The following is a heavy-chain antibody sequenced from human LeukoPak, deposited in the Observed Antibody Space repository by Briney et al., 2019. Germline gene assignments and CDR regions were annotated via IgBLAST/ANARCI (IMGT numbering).Heavy chain of an antibody. CDR1: GFTFSSYA. Sequence: GRSLRLSCAASGFTFSSYAMHWVRQAPGKGLEWGAVISYDGSNKYYADSVKGRSTISRDNSKNTLYLQMNSLRAEDTAVYYCARGERQWLVHYYYYGMDVWGQGTTVTVSS. D-gene: IGHD6-19*01. CDR2: ISYDGSNK. V-gene: IGHV3-30*04. CDR3: ARGERQWLVHYYYYGMDV. J-gene: IGHJ6*02.